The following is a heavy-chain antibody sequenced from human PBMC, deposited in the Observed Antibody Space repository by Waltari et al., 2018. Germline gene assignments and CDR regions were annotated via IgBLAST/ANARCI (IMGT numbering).Heavy chain of an antibody. CDR3: AREVGRGENYYMDV. V-gene: IGHV3-21*01. CDR2: ISSSSSYI. CDR1: GFTFSSYS. J-gene: IGHJ6*03. D-gene: IGHD3-16*01. Sequence: EVQLVESGGGLVKPGGSLRLSCAASGFTFSSYSMNWVRQAPGKGLEWVSSISSSSSYIYYADSVKGRFTISRDNAKNSLYLQMNSLRAEDTAVYYCAREVGRGENYYMDVWGKGTTVTVSS.